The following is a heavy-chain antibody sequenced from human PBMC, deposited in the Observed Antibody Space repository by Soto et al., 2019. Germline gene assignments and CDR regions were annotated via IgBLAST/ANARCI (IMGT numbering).Heavy chain of an antibody. Sequence: QLQLQESGPGLVKPSETLSLTCTVSGGSISSSSYYWGWIRQPPGKGLEWIGSIYYSGSTYYNPSLKSRVTIYVDTSKNQFSLKLSSVTAADTAVYYCTRHAYYDILTGYSPPDAFDIWGQGTMVTVSS. D-gene: IGHD3-9*01. J-gene: IGHJ3*02. CDR2: IYYSGST. CDR1: GGSISSSSYY. V-gene: IGHV4-39*01. CDR3: TRHAYYDILTGYSPPDAFDI.